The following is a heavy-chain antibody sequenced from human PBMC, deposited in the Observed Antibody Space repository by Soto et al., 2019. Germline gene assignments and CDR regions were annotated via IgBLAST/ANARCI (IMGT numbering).Heavy chain of an antibody. J-gene: IGHJ4*02. CDR2: ISGSGGST. V-gene: IGHV3-23*01. D-gene: IGHD2-21*01. CDR1: GFTFSSYA. CDR3: AKDPSDSSYGYFDY. Sequence: PGGSLRLSCAASGFTFSSYAMSWVRQAPGKGLEWVSAISGSGGSTYYADSVKGRFTISGDNSKNTLYLQMNSLRAEDTAVYYCAKDPSDSSYGYFDYWGQGTLVTVSS.